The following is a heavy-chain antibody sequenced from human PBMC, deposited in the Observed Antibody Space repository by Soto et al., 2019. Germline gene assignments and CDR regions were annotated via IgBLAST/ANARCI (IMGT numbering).Heavy chain of an antibody. J-gene: IGHJ4*02. D-gene: IGHD5-18*01. Sequence: AASVKVSCKASGYTFTSYAMHWVRQAPGQRLEWMGWINAGNGNTKYSQKFQGRVTITRDTSASTAYMELSSLRSEDTAVYYCARSSGIQLSFSYWGQGTLVTVS. CDR2: INAGNGNT. V-gene: IGHV1-3*01. CDR3: ARSSGIQLSFSY. CDR1: GYTFTSYA.